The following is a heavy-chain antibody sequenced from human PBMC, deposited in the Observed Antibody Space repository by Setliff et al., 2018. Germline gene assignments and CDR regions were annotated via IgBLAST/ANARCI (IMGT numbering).Heavy chain of an antibody. CDR1: GGSISSYY. Sequence: SETLSLTCTVSGGSISSYYWSWIRQPPWKGLEWIGYIYTSGSTNYNPSLKSRVTISLDTSKNQFSLTLSSVTAADTAVYYCARGGLGAFSLRSMDVWGKGTTVTVSS. CDR3: ARGGLGAFSLRSMDV. J-gene: IGHJ6*04. CDR2: IYTSGST. D-gene: IGHD3-3*02. V-gene: IGHV4-4*08.